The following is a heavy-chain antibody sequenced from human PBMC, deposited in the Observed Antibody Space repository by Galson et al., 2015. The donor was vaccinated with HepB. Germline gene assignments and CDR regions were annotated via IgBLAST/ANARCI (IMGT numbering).Heavy chain of an antibody. J-gene: IGHJ4*02. V-gene: IGHV3-30*04. CDR2: ISYDGSVK. CDR3: ARDPGYCTSTSCYANLFDF. D-gene: IGHD2-2*01. CDR1: GFTFRTYA. Sequence: LRLSCAASGFTFRTYAMHWVRQAPGKGLEWVTIISYDGSVKYYADSVKGRFTISRDNSKNTLYLQMNSLRAEDTAVYYCARDPGYCTSTSCYANLFDFWGQGSLVTVSS.